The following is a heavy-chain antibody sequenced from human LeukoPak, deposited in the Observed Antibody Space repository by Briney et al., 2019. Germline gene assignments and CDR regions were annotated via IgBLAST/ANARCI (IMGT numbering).Heavy chain of an antibody. Sequence: SETLSLTCTVSGGSISSYYWSWIRQPPGKGLEWIGYIYYSGSTNYNPSLKSRVTISVDTSKNQFSLKLSSVTAADTAVYYCARRGVAARQNWFDPWGQGTLVTVSS. J-gene: IGHJ5*02. CDR3: ARRGVAARQNWFDP. CDR1: GGSISSYY. V-gene: IGHV4-59*08. CDR2: IYYSGST. D-gene: IGHD6-6*01.